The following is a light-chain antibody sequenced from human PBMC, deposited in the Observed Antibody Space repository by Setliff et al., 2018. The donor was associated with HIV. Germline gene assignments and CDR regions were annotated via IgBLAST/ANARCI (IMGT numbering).Light chain of an antibody. J-gene: IGLJ1*01. V-gene: IGLV1-44*01. CDR1: SSNIGINS. CDR2: SND. CDR3: AAWDDSLNGYV. Sequence: QSVLTQPPSASGTPGQRITISCSGSSSNIGINSVNWYQQVPGTAPKLLIYSNDQWPSGVPDRFSGSKSGTSVSLAISGLQSEDGADYYCAAWDDSLNGYVFGSGTKV.